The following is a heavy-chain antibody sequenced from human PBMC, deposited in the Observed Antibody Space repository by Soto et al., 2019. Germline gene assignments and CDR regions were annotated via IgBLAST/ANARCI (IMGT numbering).Heavy chain of an antibody. D-gene: IGHD3-10*01. CDR2: IIPILGIA. Sequence: QVQLVQSGAEVKKPGSSVKVSCKASGGTFSSYTISWVRQAPGQGLEWMGRIIPILGIANYAQKFQGRVTITADKSTSTDYMELSSLRSADTAVYYCARKITRSGIGLGEDMDVWGKGTTVTVSS. CDR1: GGTFSSYT. CDR3: ARKITRSGIGLGEDMDV. J-gene: IGHJ6*03. V-gene: IGHV1-69*02.